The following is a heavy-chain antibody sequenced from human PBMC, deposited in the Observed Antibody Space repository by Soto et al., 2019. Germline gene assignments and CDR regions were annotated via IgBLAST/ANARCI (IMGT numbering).Heavy chain of an antibody. D-gene: IGHD2-21*02. V-gene: IGHV2-5*02. CDR1: GFSLSTSGVG. J-gene: IGHJ6*02. Sequence: QITLKESGPTLVKPTQTLTLTCIFSGFSLSTSGVGVGWIRQPPGKALEWLALIYWDDDKRYSPSLRSRLTITQDTSKNQVVLTMTNMDPVDTATYHCIQSRCGGDCLQSYASHYYYGMDVWGQGTTVTVSS. CDR2: IYWDDDK. CDR3: IQSRCGGDCLQSYASHYYYGMDV.